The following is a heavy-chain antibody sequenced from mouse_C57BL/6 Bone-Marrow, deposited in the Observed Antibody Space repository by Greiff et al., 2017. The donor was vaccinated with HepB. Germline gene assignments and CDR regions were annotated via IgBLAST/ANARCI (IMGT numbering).Heavy chain of an antibody. CDR2: IRLKSDNYAT. Sequence: EVQVVESGGGLVQPGGSMKLSCVASGFTFSNYWMNWVRQSPEKGLEWVAQIRLKSDNYATHYAESVKGRFTISRDDSKSSVYLQMNNLRAEDTGIYYCTLPYYGSSYQFAYWGQGTLVTVSA. V-gene: IGHV6-3*01. CDR3: TLPYYGSSYQFAY. D-gene: IGHD1-1*01. CDR1: GFTFSNYW. J-gene: IGHJ3*01.